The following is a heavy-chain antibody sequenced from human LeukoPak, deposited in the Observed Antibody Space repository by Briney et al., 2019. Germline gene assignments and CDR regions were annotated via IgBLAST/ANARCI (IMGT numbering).Heavy chain of an antibody. V-gene: IGHV3-30-3*01. Sequence: GRSLRLSCAASGFTFSDYTMHWVRQASGKVLEWLAVISYDGSQKYYADSVKGRFTISRDNSKNTLFLQMNSLRAEDTAIYYCVEAYSNSWHNFQHWGQGTLVTVSS. CDR2: ISYDGSQK. D-gene: IGHD6-13*01. CDR3: VEAYSNSWHNFQH. J-gene: IGHJ1*01. CDR1: GFTFSDYT.